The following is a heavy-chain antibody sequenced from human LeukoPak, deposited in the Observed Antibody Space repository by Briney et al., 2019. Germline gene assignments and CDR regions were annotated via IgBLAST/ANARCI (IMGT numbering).Heavy chain of an antibody. CDR3: AKGSNLLDQRYYYGMDV. V-gene: IGHV3-30*18. CDR2: ISYDGSNK. CDR1: GFTFSNFG. D-gene: IGHD1-20*01. J-gene: IGHJ6*02. Sequence: PGGSLRLSCAASGFTFSNFGMHWVRQAPGKGLEWVAVISYDGSNKYYADSVKGRFTISRDNSKNTLYLQMNSLRAEDTAVYYCAKGSNLLDQRYYYGMDVWGQGTMVTVSS.